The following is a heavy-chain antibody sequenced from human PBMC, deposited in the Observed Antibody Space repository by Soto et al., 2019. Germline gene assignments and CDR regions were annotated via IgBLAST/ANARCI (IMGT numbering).Heavy chain of an antibody. CDR2: IYYSGST. CDR1: GGSISSGDYY. D-gene: IGHD6-6*01. Sequence: QVQLQESGPGLVKPSQTLSLTCTVSGGSISSGDYYWSWIRQPPGKGLEWIGYIYYSGSTYYNPSLKSRFTISVDTSNNQFSLKLSSVPAADTAVYYCARERPDGARLDPWGQGTLVTVSS. J-gene: IGHJ5*02. CDR3: ARERPDGARLDP. V-gene: IGHV4-30-4*01.